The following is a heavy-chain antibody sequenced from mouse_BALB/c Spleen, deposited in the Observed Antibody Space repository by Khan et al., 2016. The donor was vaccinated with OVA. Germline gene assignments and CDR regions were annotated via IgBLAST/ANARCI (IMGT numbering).Heavy chain of an antibody. CDR3: ASSGQLGLRGGFTY. Sequence: QVHVKQSGAELARPGASVKMSCKTSGYTFTTYTLHWVKQRPGRSLEWIGYINPSNDYTNYNQKFKDKSTLTADKSSSTAYMQLSSLTSEDSAVYYWASSGQLGLRGGFTYWGQGTLVTVSA. V-gene: IGHV1-4*01. CDR2: INPSNDYT. J-gene: IGHJ3*01. D-gene: IGHD3-2*01. CDR1: GYTFTTYT.